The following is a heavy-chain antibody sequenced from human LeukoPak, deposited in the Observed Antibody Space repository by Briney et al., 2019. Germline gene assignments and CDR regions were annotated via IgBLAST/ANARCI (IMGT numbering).Heavy chain of an antibody. V-gene: IGHV3-23*01. Sequence: GGSLRLSCAASGFTLSTYAVTWVRQAPGKGLEWVSAISGSGASTYYADSVKGRFTISRDNSKNTLYLQMKSLRAEDTAVYYCAKDRAIHLVPYYLVPDIWGQGTMVTVSS. D-gene: IGHD5-18*01. CDR2: ISGSGAST. CDR3: AKDRAIHLVPYYLVPDI. J-gene: IGHJ3*02. CDR1: GFTLSTYA.